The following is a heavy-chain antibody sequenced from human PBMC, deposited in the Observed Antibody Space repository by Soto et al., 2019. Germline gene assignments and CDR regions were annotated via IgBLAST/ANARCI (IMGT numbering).Heavy chain of an antibody. Sequence: QVQLVQSGAEVKKPGASVKVSCKASGYTFTGYYMHWVRQAPGQGLEWMGWINPNSGGTNYAQKFQGWVTMTRDTSISTAYMELSRLRSDDTAVYYCARGGTVYDTRYNWFDPWGQGTLVTVSS. CDR1: GYTFTGYY. CDR3: ARGGTVYDTRYNWFDP. V-gene: IGHV1-2*04. D-gene: IGHD2-8*01. CDR2: INPNSGGT. J-gene: IGHJ5*02.